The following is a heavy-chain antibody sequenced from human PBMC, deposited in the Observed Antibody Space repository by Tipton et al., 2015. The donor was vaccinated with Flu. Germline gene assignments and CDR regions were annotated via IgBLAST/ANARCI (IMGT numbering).Heavy chain of an antibody. CDR2: IYYSGST. Sequence: TLSLTCTVSGGSISSSSYYWGWIRQPPGKGLEWIGSIYYSGSTYYNPSLESRVTISLDTSKKRFSLKLSSVTAADTAVYYCARQKGGISSGYYYYFDYWGQGTLVTVSS. CDR3: ARQKGGISSGYYYYFDY. CDR1: GGSISSSSYY. D-gene: IGHD3-22*01. V-gene: IGHV4-39*07. J-gene: IGHJ4*02.